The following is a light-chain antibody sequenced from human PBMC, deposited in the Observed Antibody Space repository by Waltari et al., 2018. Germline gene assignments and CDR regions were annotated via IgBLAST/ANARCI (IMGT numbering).Light chain of an antibody. CDR3: QQYDISPLT. J-gene: IGKJ4*01. CDR1: QTIRTTY. CDR2: GTF. V-gene: IGKV3-20*01. Sequence: EIVLTQSPGPLSLSPGKGATLSCRTSQTIRTTYLAWYQQKPGQAPTLLIYGTFSRATGIPDRFTGSGSGTDFSLTISSLEPEDFATYYCQQYDISPLTFGGGTKVEIK.